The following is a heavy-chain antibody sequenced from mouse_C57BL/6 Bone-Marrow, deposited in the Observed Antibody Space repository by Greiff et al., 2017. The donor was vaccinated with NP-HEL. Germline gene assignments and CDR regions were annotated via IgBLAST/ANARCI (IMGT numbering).Heavy chain of an antibody. CDR3: ASSTDSLLFDY. D-gene: IGHD1-1*01. CDR1: GYTFTSYW. CDR2: IDPSDSYT. J-gene: IGHJ2*01. Sequence: QVQLKQPGAELVKPGASVKLSCKASGYTFTSYWMQWVKQRPGQGLEWIGEIDPSDSYTNYNQKFKGKATLTVDTSSSTAYMQLSSLTSEDSAVYYCASSTDSLLFDYWGQGTTLTVSS. V-gene: IGHV1-50*01.